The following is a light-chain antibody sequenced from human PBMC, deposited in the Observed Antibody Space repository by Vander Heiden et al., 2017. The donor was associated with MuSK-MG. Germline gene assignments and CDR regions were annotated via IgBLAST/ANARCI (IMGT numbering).Light chain of an antibody. CDR2: DAS. CDR1: QDIKIY. J-gene: IGKJ4*01. Sequence: DIQMTQSPTSLAASIGDRVTITCQASQDIKIYLSWFQQKPGKAPKLLIFDASNLQAGVPSRFSGSGSGTHFSFTINSLQPEDVATYFCQDDEFMPLSFGGGTMVDI. CDR3: QDDEFMPLS. V-gene: IGKV1-33*01.